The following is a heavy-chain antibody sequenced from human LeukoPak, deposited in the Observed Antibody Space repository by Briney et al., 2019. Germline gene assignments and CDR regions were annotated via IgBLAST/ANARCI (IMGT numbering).Heavy chain of an antibody. CDR2: INDSGRT. Sequence: SETLSLTCAVYGGSFSGYYWSWVRQPPGKGLEWIGEINDSGRTNYNPSLKSRVTISVDTSKNQFSLKLSSVTAADTAVYYCARRLWDNSGWYFDYWGQGRLVIVSS. CDR1: GGSFSGYY. CDR3: ARRLWDNSGWYFDY. D-gene: IGHD6-19*01. V-gene: IGHV4-34*01. J-gene: IGHJ4*02.